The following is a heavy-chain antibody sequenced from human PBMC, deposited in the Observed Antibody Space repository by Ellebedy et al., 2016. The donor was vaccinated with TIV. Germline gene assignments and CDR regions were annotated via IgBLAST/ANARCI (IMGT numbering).Heavy chain of an antibody. V-gene: IGHV3-30*03. CDR2: ISSDGYSK. Sequence: GESLKISCAASGFTFSNYSMHWVRQAPGRGLESVALISSDGYSKYYADSVKGRFTISRDNSENTLYLQMNSLRTEDTGIYYCARGRCPYTSGHEDFFGSWGQGTLVTVSS. J-gene: IGHJ4*02. CDR3: ARGRCPYTSGHEDFFGS. D-gene: IGHD6-19*01. CDR1: GFTFSNYS.